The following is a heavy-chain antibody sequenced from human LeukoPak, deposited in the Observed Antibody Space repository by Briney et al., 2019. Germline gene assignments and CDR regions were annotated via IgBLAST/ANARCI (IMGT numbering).Heavy chain of an antibody. D-gene: IGHD5-24*01. J-gene: IGHJ4*02. CDR3: AREGERVEDGYNYNY. V-gene: IGHV4-61*02. Sequence: SQTLSLTCTVSGGSISSGSYYWSWIRKPAGKGLEWIGRIYTSGSTNYNPSLKSRVTISVDTSKNQFSLKLSSVTAADTAVYYCAREGERVEDGYNYNYWGQGTLVTVSS. CDR1: GGSISSGSYY. CDR2: IYTSGST.